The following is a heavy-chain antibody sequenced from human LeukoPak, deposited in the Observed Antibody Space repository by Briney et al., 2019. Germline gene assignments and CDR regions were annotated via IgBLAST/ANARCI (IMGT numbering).Heavy chain of an antibody. CDR3: ARGRYMDV. Sequence: ASVKVSCKASGYIFIDYEINWVRQAPGQGLEWMAWMNPKSGDTGYEQKFQGRVTITRDSSISTVYMELSSLRSEDTALYYCARGRYMDVWGKGTTVTVPS. J-gene: IGHJ6*03. V-gene: IGHV1-8*02. CDR2: MNPKSGDT. CDR1: GYIFIDYE.